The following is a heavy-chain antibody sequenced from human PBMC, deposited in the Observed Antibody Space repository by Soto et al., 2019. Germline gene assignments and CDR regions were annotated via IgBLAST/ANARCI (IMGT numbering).Heavy chain of an antibody. CDR2: ITWNGVNT. J-gene: IGHJ3*02. CDR1: GFTFDDYA. V-gene: IGHV3-9*01. CDR3: TRGYCSVGSCAFDI. Sequence: EEQLVESGGALVQPGRSLRLSCAASGFTFDDYAMHWVRQVPGKGLEWVSFITWNGVNTAYADSIRGRFTISRDNAKNSLYLQMNSLSAEDTAFYYWTRGYCSVGSCAFDIWGQGTMVAVSS. D-gene: IGHD2-15*01.